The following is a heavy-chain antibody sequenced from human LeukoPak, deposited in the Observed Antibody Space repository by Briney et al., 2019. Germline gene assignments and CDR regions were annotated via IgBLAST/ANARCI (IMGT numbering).Heavy chain of an antibody. Sequence: SVKVSCKASGGTFSSSTISWVRQAPGQGLEWLGGILPIFGSSNYAQNFQGRVTITADKSTRTAYMELSSLRSEDTAVYYCARVMSDYVWGNYPYDFALDSWGQGTLVTVSS. J-gene: IGHJ4*02. V-gene: IGHV1-69*06. CDR2: ILPIFGSS. D-gene: IGHD3-16*01. CDR3: ARVMSDYVWGNYPYDFALDS. CDR1: GGTFSSST.